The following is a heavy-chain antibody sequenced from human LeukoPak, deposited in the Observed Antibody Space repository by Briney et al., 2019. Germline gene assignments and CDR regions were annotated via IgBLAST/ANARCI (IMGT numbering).Heavy chain of an antibody. V-gene: IGHV1-2*02. CDR3: ARAYFSHGWYGAYFDF. D-gene: IGHD6-19*01. CDR1: GYTLTNYA. J-gene: IGHJ4*02. Sequence: ASVKVSCKASGYTLTNYALNWVRQAPGQGLEWMGWINPNSDYTKYAEKFQYRVTMTRDTAISTAYLELKRLTSDDTAVYYCARAYFSHGWYGAYFDFWGQGTLVTVSS. CDR2: INPNSDYT.